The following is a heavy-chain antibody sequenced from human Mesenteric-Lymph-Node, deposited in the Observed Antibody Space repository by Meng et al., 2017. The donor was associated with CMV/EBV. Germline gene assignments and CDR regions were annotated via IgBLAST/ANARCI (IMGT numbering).Heavy chain of an antibody. CDR2: MWSDENNK. D-gene: IGHD3-10*01. J-gene: IGHJ3*02. Sequence: GFTLSSDGMNWVRQATGKGLEWVAVMWSDENNKYYADSVKGRFTISRDNSKNTLYLQMNSLRAEDTAVYYCARLLWFGELLSGAFDIWGPGTMVTVSS. V-gene: IGHV3-33*01. CDR3: ARLLWFGELLSGAFDI. CDR1: GFTLSSDG.